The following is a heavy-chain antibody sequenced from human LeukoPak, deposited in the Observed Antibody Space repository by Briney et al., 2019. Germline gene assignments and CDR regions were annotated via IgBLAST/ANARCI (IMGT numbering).Heavy chain of an antibody. CDR3: ARRSSGWYFDY. CDR2: IYYTGGT. J-gene: IGHJ4*02. D-gene: IGHD6-19*01. V-gene: IGHV4-39*01. CDR1: GGSISSSSYH. Sequence: SETLSLTCTVSGGSISSSSYHWGWIRQPPGKGLEWIGSIYYTGGTYYNPSLKSRATISVDTSKNQFSLKLTSVTAADTAVYYCARRSSGWYFDYWGQGTLVTVSS.